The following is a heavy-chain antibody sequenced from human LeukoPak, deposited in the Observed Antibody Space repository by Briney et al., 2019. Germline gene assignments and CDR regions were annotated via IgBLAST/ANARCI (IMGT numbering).Heavy chain of an antibody. CDR2: IYPGDSDT. J-gene: IGHJ6*03. CDR1: GYSFTSYW. CDR3: ARHVEDCSSTSCYYYYYMDV. V-gene: IGHV5-51*01. D-gene: IGHD2-2*01. Sequence: GESLKISCKGSGYSFTSYWIGWVRQMPGKGLEWMGIIYPGDSDTRYSPSFQGQVTISADKSISTAYLQWSSLKASDTAMYYCARHVEDCSSTSCYYYYYMDVWGKGTTVTASS.